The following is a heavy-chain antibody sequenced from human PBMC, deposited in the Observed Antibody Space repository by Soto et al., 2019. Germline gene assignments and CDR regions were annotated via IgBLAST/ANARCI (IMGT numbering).Heavy chain of an antibody. D-gene: IGHD3-10*01. CDR2: IYYSGST. J-gene: IGHJ5*02. Sequence: QVQLQESGPGLVKPSETLSLTCTVSGGSISSYYWSWIRQPPGKGLEWIGYIYYSGSTNYNPSLKSRVTISVDTSKYQFSLKLSSVTAADTAVYYCARLLFGAANWFDPWGQGTLVTVSS. V-gene: IGHV4-59*01. CDR3: ARLLFGAANWFDP. CDR1: GGSISSYY.